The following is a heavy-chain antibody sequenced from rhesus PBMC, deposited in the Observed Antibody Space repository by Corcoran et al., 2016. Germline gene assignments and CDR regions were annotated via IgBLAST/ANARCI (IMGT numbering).Heavy chain of an antibody. J-gene: IGHJ4*01. CDR2: IYGNMAST. CDR1: GGSISDYYY. CDR3: ARESTGVIVIDY. D-gene: IGHD3-34*01. V-gene: IGHV4S9*01. Sequence: QVQLQESGPGLVKPSETLSLTCAVSGGSISDYYYWNWIRQPPGKGLEWIGNIYGNMASTYYDPSLKSRVTSSKETSKNQCFLKLSSVTAADTAVDYCARESTGVIVIDYWGQGVLVTVSS.